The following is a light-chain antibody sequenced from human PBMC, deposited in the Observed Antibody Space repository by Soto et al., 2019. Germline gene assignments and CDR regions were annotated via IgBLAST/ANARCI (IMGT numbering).Light chain of an antibody. CDR1: QSISSY. J-gene: IGKJ1*01. CDR2: AAS. V-gene: IGKV1-39*01. CDR3: QQSYSTPPWT. Sequence: DIQMTQSPSSLSASVGDRVTITCRASQSISSYLNWYQQKPGKAPKLLIYAASSLHSGVPSRFCGSGFGTVFTLTFSSLQPEDLATYYFQQSYSTPPWTFGQGTKV.